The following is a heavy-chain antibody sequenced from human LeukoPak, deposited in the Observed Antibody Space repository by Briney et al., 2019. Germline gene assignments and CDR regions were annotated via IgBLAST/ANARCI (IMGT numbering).Heavy chain of an antibody. CDR3: ARGCSSTSCYAQGDY. J-gene: IGHJ4*02. V-gene: IGHV4-61*02. CDR1: GGSISSGSYY. Sequence: SETLSLTCTVSGGSISSGSYYWSWIRQPAGKGLEWIGRIYTSGSTNYNPSLKSRVTISVDTSKNQFSLKLSSVTAADTAVYYCARGCSSTSCYAQGDYWGQGTLVTVSS. D-gene: IGHD2-2*01. CDR2: IYTSGST.